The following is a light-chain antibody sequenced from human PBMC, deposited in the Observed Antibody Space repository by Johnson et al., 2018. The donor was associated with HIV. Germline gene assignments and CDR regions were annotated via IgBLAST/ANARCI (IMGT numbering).Light chain of an antibody. J-gene: IGLJ1*01. V-gene: IGLV1-51*02. CDR3: GTWDNSLGTGGV. Sequence: QSVLTQPPSVSAAPGQKVTISCSGSSSNIGNNYVSWYQQFPGTAPKLLIYENNKRPSGIPDRFSGYKSGTSATLGITGLQTGDEADYYCGTWDNSLGTGGVFGTGTKVIVL. CDR2: ENN. CDR1: SSNIGNNY.